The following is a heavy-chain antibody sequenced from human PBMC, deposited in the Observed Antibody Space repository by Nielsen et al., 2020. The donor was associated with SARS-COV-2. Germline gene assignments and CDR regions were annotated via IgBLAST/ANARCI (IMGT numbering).Heavy chain of an antibody. CDR3: ARNPNYGNEFIIDS. CDR2: ISDDGNNG. D-gene: IGHD3-16*01. CDR1: GFAFRYYV. V-gene: IGHV3-30-3*01. Sequence: GESLKISCEVSGFAFRYYVMHWVRQAPGKGLEWVAVISDDGNNGSYADSVKGRFTISRDNSKNTGFLQMNSLRPEDTAFYFCARNPNYGNEFIIDSWGQGTLVTVPS. J-gene: IGHJ5*01.